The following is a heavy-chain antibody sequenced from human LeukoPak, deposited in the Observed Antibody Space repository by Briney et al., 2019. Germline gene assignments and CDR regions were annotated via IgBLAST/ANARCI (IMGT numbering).Heavy chain of an antibody. CDR1: GGSFRGYY. Sequence: PSETLSLICAVYGGSFRGYYWTWIRQPPGKGLEWIGELNHGGDINYNPSLKSRVTISVDTSKNQFSLRLNSVTAADTAVYYCARKHYSGSGSYYTDWGQGTLVTVSS. CDR2: LNHGGDI. J-gene: IGHJ4*02. V-gene: IGHV4-34*01. CDR3: ARKHYSGSGSYYTD. D-gene: IGHD3-10*01.